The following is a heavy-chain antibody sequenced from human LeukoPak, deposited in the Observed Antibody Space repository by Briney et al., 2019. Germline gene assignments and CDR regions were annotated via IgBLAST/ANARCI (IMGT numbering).Heavy chain of an antibody. Sequence: PGGSLRLSCAASGFTFSTYSMHWVRQVPGKGLVWVSHINTDGAITTYADSVKGRFTISRDNAQNTVSLLMNSLRAEDTAVYYCARDLHYWGQGTLVTVSS. J-gene: IGHJ4*02. CDR2: INTDGAIT. CDR3: ARDLHY. V-gene: IGHV3-74*01. CDR1: GFTFSTYS.